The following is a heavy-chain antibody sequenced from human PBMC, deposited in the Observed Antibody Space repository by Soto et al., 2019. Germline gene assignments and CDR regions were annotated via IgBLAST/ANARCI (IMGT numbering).Heavy chain of an antibody. CDR2: INTDGSVT. CDR1: GFTLSNFW. J-gene: IGHJ4*02. D-gene: IGHD1-26*01. Sequence: GSLRLSCAGSGFTLSNFWMHWVRQAPGKGLVWVARINTDGSVTSHADSVKGRFTISRDNAKSTLYLQMNSLREEDSAMYYCARQTGLGATNYWGRGTLVTVSS. CDR3: ARQTGLGATNY. V-gene: IGHV3-74*01.